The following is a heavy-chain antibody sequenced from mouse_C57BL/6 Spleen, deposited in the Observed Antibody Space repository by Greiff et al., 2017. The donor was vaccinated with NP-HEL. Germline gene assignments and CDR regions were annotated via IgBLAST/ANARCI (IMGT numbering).Heavy chain of an antibody. J-gene: IGHJ2*01. CDR3: ARSTLYGNSDYFDY. CDR2: IYPSDSET. V-gene: IGHV1-61*01. D-gene: IGHD2-1*01. Sequence: VQLQQPGAELVRPGSSVKLSCKASGYTFTSYWMDWVKQRPGQGLEWIGNIYPSDSETHYNQKFKDKATLTVDKSSSTAYMQLSSLTSEDSAVYYCARSTLYGNSDYFDYWGQGTTLTVSS. CDR1: GYTFTSYW.